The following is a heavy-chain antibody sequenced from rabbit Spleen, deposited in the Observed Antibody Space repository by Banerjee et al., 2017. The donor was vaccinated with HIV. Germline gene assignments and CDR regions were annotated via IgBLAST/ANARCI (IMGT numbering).Heavy chain of an antibody. CDR3: ARSINWANRALNL. CDR1: GFSFSSNYD. CDR2: MYTGNGKN. Sequence: VESGGGLVKPGTSLTLICTASGFSFSSNYDMCWVRQAPGKGLEWIGCMYTGNGKNYYANWAKGRFTISKASSTTVTLEMTSLTAADTATYFCARSINWANRALNLWGQGTLVTVS. V-gene: IGHV1S40*01. D-gene: IGHD1-1*01. J-gene: IGHJ4*01.